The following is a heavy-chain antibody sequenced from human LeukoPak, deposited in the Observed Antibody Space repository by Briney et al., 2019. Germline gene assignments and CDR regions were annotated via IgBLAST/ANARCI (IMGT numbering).Heavy chain of an antibody. Sequence: GGSLRLSCAVSGFSVSSFGMSWVRQAPGKGLEWISAISLNGETTWYADSVKGRFTISRNNSKNTLYLQLTSLRAEDTAVYYCAQGFSSGWYPYWGQGSLVSVSS. J-gene: IGHJ4*02. CDR2: ISLNGETT. CDR1: GFSVSSFG. V-gene: IGHV3-23*01. D-gene: IGHD6-19*01. CDR3: AQGFSSGWYPY.